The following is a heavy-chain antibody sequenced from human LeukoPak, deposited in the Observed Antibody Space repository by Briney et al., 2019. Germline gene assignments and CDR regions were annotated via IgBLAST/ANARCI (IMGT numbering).Heavy chain of an antibody. V-gene: IGHV4-30-2*01. D-gene: IGHD3-22*01. CDR3: ARSGDSSGYYSHY. J-gene: IGHJ4*02. Sequence: SETLSLTCTVSGGSISSGGYYWSWIRQPPGKGLEWIGYIYHSGSTYYNPSLKSRVTISVDRSKNQFSLKLSSVTAADTAVYYCARSGDSSGYYSHYWGQGTLVTVSS. CDR2: IYHSGST. CDR1: GGSISSGGYY.